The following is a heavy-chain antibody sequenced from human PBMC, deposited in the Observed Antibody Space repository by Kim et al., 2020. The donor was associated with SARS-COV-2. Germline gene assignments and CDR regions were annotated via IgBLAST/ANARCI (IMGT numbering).Heavy chain of an antibody. Sequence: GGSLRLSCSASGFTFSTYGMHWVRQAPGKGLEWVAVISYDGSNKYYADSVRGRFTISRDISKNTLYLQMNSLRAEDTAVYYCAKVRFPSCNGGSCFSSLYYYYGMDVWGQGTTVTVSS. V-gene: IGHV3-30*18. D-gene: IGHD2-15*01. J-gene: IGHJ6*02. CDR3: AKVRFPSCNGGSCFSSLYYYYGMDV. CDR2: ISYDGSNK. CDR1: GFTFSTYG.